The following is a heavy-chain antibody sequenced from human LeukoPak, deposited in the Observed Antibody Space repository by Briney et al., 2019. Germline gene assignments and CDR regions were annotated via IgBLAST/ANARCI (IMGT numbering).Heavy chain of an antibody. D-gene: IGHD2-2*01. Sequence: GGSLRLSCAASGFTFSSFWMHWVRQAPGKGLVWVSRVSDDGSTTTYADSVKGRFTTSRDNAKNTLYLQMDSLRAEDTAIYYRAHGVFGSSSSLALDYWGQATLVTVSS. CDR2: VSDDGSTT. CDR3: AHGVFGSSSSLALDY. V-gene: IGHV3-74*03. CDR1: GFTFSSFW. J-gene: IGHJ4*02.